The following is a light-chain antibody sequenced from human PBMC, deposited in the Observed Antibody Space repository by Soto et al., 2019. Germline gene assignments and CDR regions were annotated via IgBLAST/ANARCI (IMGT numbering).Light chain of an antibody. J-gene: IGKJ1*01. CDR3: QQYGSSPRT. CDR2: GAS. CDR1: QSVNSAY. Sequence: EIVLTQSPGTLFLSPGERATLSCRASQSVNSAYLAWYQQKPGQAPRLLIYGASSRATGIPDRFSGSGSGTDFTLTISRLEPEDFAVYYCQQYGSSPRTFGQGTKVDIK. V-gene: IGKV3-20*01.